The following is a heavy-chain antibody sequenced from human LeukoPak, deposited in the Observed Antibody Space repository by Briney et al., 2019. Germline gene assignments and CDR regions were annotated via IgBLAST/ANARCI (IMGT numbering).Heavy chain of an antibody. Sequence: PGRSLRLSCAASGFTFSSYAMHWVRQAPGKGLEWVAVISYDGSNKYYADSVKGRFTISRDNSKNTLYLQMNSLRAEDTAVYYCARGRGWLSGPAGRLNWFDPWGQGTLVTVSS. D-gene: IGHD3-22*01. V-gene: IGHV3-30*04. CDR2: ISYDGSNK. CDR1: GFTFSSYA. J-gene: IGHJ5*02. CDR3: ARGRGWLSGPAGRLNWFDP.